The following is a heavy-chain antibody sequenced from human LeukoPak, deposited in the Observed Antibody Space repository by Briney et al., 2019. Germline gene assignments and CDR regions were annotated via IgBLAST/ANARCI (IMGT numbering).Heavy chain of an antibody. CDR3: ATIGYCSGGSCPGAFDI. J-gene: IGHJ3*02. D-gene: IGHD2-15*01. V-gene: IGHV3-21*04. Sequence: GGSLRLSCAASGFTFSSYSMNWVRQAPGKGLEWVSSISSSSSYIYYADSVKGRFTISRDNAKNSLYLQMNSLRAEDTALYYCATIGYCSGGSCPGAFDIWGQGTMVTVSS. CDR2: ISSSSSYI. CDR1: GFTFSSYS.